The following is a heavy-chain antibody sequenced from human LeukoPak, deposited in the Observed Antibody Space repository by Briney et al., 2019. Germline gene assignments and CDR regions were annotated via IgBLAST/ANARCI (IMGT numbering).Heavy chain of an antibody. CDR1: GGTFSSYA. CDR3: ARADPGDFKVVGWYFDL. CDR2: IIPIFGTA. V-gene: IGHV1-69*13. D-gene: IGHD4-17*01. J-gene: IGHJ2*01. Sequence: GASVKVSCKASGGTFSSYAISWVRQAPGQGLEWMGGIIPIFGTANYAQKFQGRVTITADESTSTAYVELSSLRSEDTAVYYCARADPGDFKVVGWYFDLWGRGTLVTVSS.